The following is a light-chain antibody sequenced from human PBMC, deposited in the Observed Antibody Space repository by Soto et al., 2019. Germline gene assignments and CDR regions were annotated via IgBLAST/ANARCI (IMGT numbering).Light chain of an antibody. V-gene: IGKV1-5*01. J-gene: IGKJ1*01. CDR1: QSISTW. CDR2: DAS. Sequence: DIQMTQSPSTLSASVGDRVTITCRASQSISTWLAWYQQKPGKAPKLLIFDASTLEDGVPSRFSGSGSGTEFTITISSLQPDDFATFYCQQYNTYSWTFGQGTKVEMK. CDR3: QQYNTYSWT.